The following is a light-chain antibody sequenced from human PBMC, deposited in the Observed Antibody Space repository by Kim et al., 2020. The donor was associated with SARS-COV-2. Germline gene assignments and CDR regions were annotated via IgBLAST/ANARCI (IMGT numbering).Light chain of an antibody. CDR2: DVT. V-gene: IGLV2-11*01. CDR1: SNNVGDYNF. Sequence: QSALTQPRSVSGSPGQSVTISCSGTSNNVGDYNFVSWYQHHPGKTPKLMIYDVTKRLSGVPHRFSGSKSGTTASLTISGLQAEDEGDYYCCSYVDTYWVFGGGTQLTVL. CDR3: CSYVDTYWV. J-gene: IGLJ2*01.